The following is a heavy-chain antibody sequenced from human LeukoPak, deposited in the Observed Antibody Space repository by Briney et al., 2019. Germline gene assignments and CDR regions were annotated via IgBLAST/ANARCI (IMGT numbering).Heavy chain of an antibody. D-gene: IGHD1-1*01. J-gene: IGHJ4*02. V-gene: IGHV3-21*01. CDR3: ARVQDWNGFDY. Sequence: GGSLRLSCAASGFTFSSYSMNWVRQAPGKGLEWVSSISSSSSYIYYADSVKRRFTISRDNAKNSLYLQMNSLRAEDTAVYYCARVQDWNGFDYWGQGTLVTVSS. CDR2: ISSSSSYI. CDR1: GFTFSSYS.